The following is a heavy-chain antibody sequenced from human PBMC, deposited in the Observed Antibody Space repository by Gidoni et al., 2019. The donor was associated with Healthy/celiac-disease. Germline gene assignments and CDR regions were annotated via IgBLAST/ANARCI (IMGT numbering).Heavy chain of an antibody. Sequence: EVQLFESGGRLVQPGGSLGASCAAPGSHFSSYAMSWVRQAPGKGLESVSAISGSGGSTYYTDSVKGRFTIYRDNSKNTLYLQMNSLRAEDTAVDYCAKQGEWLQNFDYWGQGTLVTVSS. D-gene: IGHD3-3*01. CDR2: ISGSGGST. CDR3: AKQGEWLQNFDY. V-gene: IGHV3-23*01. J-gene: IGHJ4*02. CDR1: GSHFSSYA.